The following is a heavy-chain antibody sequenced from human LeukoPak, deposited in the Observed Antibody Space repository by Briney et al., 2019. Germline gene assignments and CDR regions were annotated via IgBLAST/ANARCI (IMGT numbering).Heavy chain of an antibody. V-gene: IGHV4-30-4*01. Sequence: SQTLSLTCTVSGGSISSANYYWNWIRQPPGXGXXWIGYISYSGSXXXNPXXXXRATISADTSKNQFSLKLTSMTAADTAVYHCARGGEGYNYVYWGQGTLVTVSS. CDR2: ISYSGSX. CDR1: GGSISSANYY. D-gene: IGHD5-24*01. J-gene: IGHJ4*02. CDR3: ARGGEGYNYVY.